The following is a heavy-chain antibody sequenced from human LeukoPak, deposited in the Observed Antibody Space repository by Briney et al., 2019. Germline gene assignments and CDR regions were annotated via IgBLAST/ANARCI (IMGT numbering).Heavy chain of an antibody. D-gene: IGHD5-12*01. V-gene: IGHV1-2*02. J-gene: IGHJ4*02. CDR1: GYTFTSYS. Sequence: RGASVKVSCKASGYTFTSYSMNWVRQAPGQGLEWMGWINPNSGGTNYAQKFQGRVTMTRDTSISTAYMELSSLRSEDTAVYYCAIQPRATTFDYWGQGTLVTVSS. CDR2: INPNSGGT. CDR3: AIQPRATTFDY.